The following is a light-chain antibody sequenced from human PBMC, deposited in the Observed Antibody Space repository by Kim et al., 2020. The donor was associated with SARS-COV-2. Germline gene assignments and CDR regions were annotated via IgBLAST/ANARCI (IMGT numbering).Light chain of an antibody. V-gene: IGKV1-39*01. CDR1: QNISKY. CDR2: AAS. Sequence: IQMTQSQSSLSASVGDRITITCRASQNISKYLNWSQQKPGTAPNLLIYAASSLQSGVSSRFSGSGAGTDFTLTISSLQPEDFATYYCQQTYTSLRTFGQGTKVDIK. J-gene: IGKJ1*01. CDR3: QQTYTSLRT.